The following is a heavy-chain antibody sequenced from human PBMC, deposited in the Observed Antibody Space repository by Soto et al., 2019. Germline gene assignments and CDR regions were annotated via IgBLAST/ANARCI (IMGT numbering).Heavy chain of an antibody. CDR2: ISSSGANT. V-gene: IGHV3-23*01. CDR1: GFTFSSYA. J-gene: IGHJ4*02. Sequence: EVQLLESGGGLVQPGGSLRLSCAASGFTFSSYAMNWVRQAPGKGLEWVSGISSSGANTYYADSMKGRFTISRDNSKNTLYLQVNSLRVEDTAVYYCAKRMNADAGPFDYWGQGTLVTVSS. D-gene: IGHD2-2*01. CDR3: AKRMNADAGPFDY.